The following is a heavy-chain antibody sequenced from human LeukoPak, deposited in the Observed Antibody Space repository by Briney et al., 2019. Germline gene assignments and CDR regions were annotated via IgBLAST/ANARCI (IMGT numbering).Heavy chain of an antibody. Sequence: PSETLSLTCTVSGGSISSSSYYWSWIRQPPGKGLEWIGEINHSGSTNYNPSLKSRVTISVDTSKNQFSLKLSSVTAADTAVYYCARNMRPGYYYYMDVWGKGTTVTVSS. J-gene: IGHJ6*03. D-gene: IGHD1-14*01. V-gene: IGHV4-39*07. CDR3: ARNMRPGYYYYMDV. CDR1: GGSISSSSYY. CDR2: INHSGST.